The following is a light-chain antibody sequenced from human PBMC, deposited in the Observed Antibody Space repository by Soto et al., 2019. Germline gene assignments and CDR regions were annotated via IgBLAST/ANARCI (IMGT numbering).Light chain of an antibody. CDR2: TND. CDR3: AAWDDSLNVL. V-gene: IGLV1-44*01. CDR1: SSNIGSKT. J-gene: IGLJ2*01. Sequence: QSALTQPPSASGTPGQRVTISCSGSSSNIGSKTVNWYQQLPGTAPKLLIYTNDRRPSGVPDRFSASTSGTSASLAISGLQSEDEADYFCAAWDDSLNVLFGGGTKLTVL.